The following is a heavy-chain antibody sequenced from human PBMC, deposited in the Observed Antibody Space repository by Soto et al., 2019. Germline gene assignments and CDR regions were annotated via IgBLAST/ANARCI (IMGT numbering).Heavy chain of an antibody. CDR2: FDPEDGET. J-gene: IGHJ4*02. V-gene: IGHV1-24*01. D-gene: IGHD3-10*01. Sequence: ASVKVSCKVSGYTLTDLSIHWVRQTPGKGLEWMGGFDPEDGETIYAQNFQGRVTMTEDTSTDTAYMELSTLRFDDTAVYYCATRVTSLFAYWGQGTLVTVSS. CDR3: ATRVTSLFAY. CDR1: GYTLTDLS.